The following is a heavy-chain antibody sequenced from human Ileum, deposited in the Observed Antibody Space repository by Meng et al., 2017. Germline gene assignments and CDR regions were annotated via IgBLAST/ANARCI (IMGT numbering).Heavy chain of an antibody. V-gene: IGHV3-74*01. D-gene: IGHD3-22*01. Sequence: GGSLRLSCAVSGFSVSAHWMHWVRQAPGKGLVGIARMSVDETATTYADPVKGRFTISRDNANNTLYLQMNSLRAEDSAVYYCARSGYHNGYDYWGQGTLVTVSS. CDR3: ARSGYHNGYDY. J-gene: IGHJ4*02. CDR1: GFSVSAHW. CDR2: MSVDETAT.